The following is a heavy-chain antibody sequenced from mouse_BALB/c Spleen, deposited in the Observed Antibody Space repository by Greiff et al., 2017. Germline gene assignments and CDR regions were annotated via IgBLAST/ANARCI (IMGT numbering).Heavy chain of an antibody. CDR1: GFTLTDYY. CDR3: TRDADYYALDY. V-gene: IGHV7-3*02. CDR2: IRNKANGYTT. J-gene: IGHJ4*01. Sequence: EVHLVESGGGLVQPGGSLRLSCATSGFTLTDYYMSWVRQPPGKALEWLGFIRNKANGYTTEYSASVKGRFTISRDNSQSILYLQMNTLRAEYSATYYCTRDADYYALDYWGQGTSVTVSS.